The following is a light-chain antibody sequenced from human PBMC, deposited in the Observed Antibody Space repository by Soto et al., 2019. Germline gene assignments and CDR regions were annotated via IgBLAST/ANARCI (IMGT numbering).Light chain of an antibody. CDR2: AAS. CDR1: QGISSY. J-gene: IGKJ4*01. CDR3: QQLNSYPLT. V-gene: IGKV1-9*01. Sequence: IPFTQAPSSLSASVGDRGTITCLASQGISSYLAWYQQKPGKAPKLLIYAASTLQSGVPSRFSGSGSGTDFTLTISSLQPEDFATYYCQQLNSYPLTFGGGTKVDIK.